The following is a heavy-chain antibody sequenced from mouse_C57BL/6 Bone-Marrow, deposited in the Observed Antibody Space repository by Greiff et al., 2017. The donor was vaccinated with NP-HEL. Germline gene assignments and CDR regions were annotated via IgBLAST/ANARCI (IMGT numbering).Heavy chain of an antibody. V-gene: IGHV1-18*01. Sequence: LVESGPELVKPGASVKIPCKASGYTFTDYNMDWVKQSHGKSLEWIGDINPNNGGTIYNQKFKGKATLTVDKSSSTAYMELRSLTSEDTAVYYCASESNCGNYFIFDYWGQGTTLTVSS. CDR3: ASESNCGNYFIFDY. CDR2: INPNNGGT. CDR1: GYTFTDYN. D-gene: IGHD2-1*01. J-gene: IGHJ2*01.